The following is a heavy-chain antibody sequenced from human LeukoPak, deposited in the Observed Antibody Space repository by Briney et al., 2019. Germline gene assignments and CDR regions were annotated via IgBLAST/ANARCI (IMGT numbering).Heavy chain of an antibody. CDR1: GFTVSHNY. D-gene: IGHD3-3*02. J-gene: IGHJ4*02. CDR2: IYSSGST. CDR3: ASGYSNDHFWSPPGDF. V-gene: IGHV3-66*01. Sequence: GGSLRLSCAASGFTVSHNYMSWVRQAPGKGLEWVSVIYSSGSTSYTDSVKGRFTISRDNSKNTLYLQMNSLRAEDTAVYYCASGYSNDHFWSPPGDFWGQGTLVTVSS.